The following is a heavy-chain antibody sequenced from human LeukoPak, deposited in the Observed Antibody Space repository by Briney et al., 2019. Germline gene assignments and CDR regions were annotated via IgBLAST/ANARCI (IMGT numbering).Heavy chain of an antibody. D-gene: IGHD2-2*01. V-gene: IGHV1-18*04. CDR3: ARVDPIVVVPAAYFDY. CDR2: ISAYNGNT. CDR1: GYTFTSYG. Sequence: ASVKVSCKASGYTFTSYGISWVRQAPGQGLEWMGWISAYNGNTNYAQKLQGRVTMTTDTSTSTAYMELRSLRSDDTAVYYCARVDPIVVVPAAYFDYWGQGTLVTVSS. J-gene: IGHJ4*02.